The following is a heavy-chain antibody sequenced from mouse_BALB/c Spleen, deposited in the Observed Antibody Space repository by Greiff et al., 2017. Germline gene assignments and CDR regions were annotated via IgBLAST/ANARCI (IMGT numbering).Heavy chain of an antibody. J-gene: IGHJ3*01. V-gene: IGHV2-9*02. Sequence: VKVVELGPGLVAPSQSLSITCTVSGFSLTSYGVHWVRQPPGKGLEWLGVIWAGGSTNYNSALMSRLSISKDNSKSQVFLKMNSLQTDDTAMYYCARDAWFAYWGQGTLVTVSA. CDR3: ARDAWFAY. CDR2: IWAGGST. CDR1: GFSLTSYG.